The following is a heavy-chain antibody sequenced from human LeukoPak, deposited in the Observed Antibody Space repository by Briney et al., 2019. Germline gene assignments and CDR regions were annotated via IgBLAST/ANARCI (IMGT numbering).Heavy chain of an antibody. CDR2: ISGSGGST. V-gene: IGHV3-23*01. CDR3: AKDNAYSSGWLYYFDY. J-gene: IGHJ4*02. Sequence: GGSLRLSCAASGFTFSDYGMSWVRQAPGKGLEWVSAISGSGGSTYYADSVKGRFTISRDNSKNTLYLQMNSLRAEDTAVYYCAKDNAYSSGWLYYFDYWGQGTLVTVSS. D-gene: IGHD6-19*01. CDR1: GFTFSDYG.